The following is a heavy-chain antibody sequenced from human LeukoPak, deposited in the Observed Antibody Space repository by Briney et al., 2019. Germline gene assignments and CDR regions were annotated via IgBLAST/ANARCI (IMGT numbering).Heavy chain of an antibody. Sequence: PPETLSLTCTVSGGSISSYYWTWIRQPPGKGLEWIGFIYNSRNTNYNPSLKSRVTISFDTSKNQFSLKLSSVTAADTAVYYCARRNILTEGEAFDIWGQGTMVTVSS. CDR3: ARRNILTEGEAFDI. CDR2: IYNSRNT. D-gene: IGHD3-9*01. J-gene: IGHJ3*02. CDR1: GGSISSYY. V-gene: IGHV4-59*08.